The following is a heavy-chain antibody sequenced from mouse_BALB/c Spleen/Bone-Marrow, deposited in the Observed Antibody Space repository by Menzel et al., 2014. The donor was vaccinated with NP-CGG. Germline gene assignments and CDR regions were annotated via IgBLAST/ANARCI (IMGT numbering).Heavy chain of an antibody. CDR1: GFNIXDTY. Sequence: EVQLQQSGAELVKPGASVKLSCTASGFNIXDTYMHWVKQRPEQGLEWIGRIDPANGNTKYDPKFQGKATITADTSSNTAYLQLSSLTSEDTAVYYCARGGRWFYAMDYWGQGTSVTVSS. CDR2: IDPANGNT. J-gene: IGHJ4*01. V-gene: IGHV14-3*02. CDR3: ARGGRWFYAMDY. D-gene: IGHD2-3*01.